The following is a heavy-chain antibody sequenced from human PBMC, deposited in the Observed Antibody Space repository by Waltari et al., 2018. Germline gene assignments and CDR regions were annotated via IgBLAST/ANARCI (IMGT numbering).Heavy chain of an antibody. CDR2: INRNSGYI. CDR3: MRLDSDRDY. Sequence: EVRLVESGGGLVKPGESLRLSCAASGFDFNNYTNNWVRQAPGKGLEWVSAINRNSGYIYYADSVKGRFLISRDNTKSLLFLQLSSLRAEDTAVYYCMRLDSDRDYWGQGTLVAVSS. V-gene: IGHV3-21*04. J-gene: IGHJ4*02. D-gene: IGHD1-1*01. CDR1: GFDFNNYT.